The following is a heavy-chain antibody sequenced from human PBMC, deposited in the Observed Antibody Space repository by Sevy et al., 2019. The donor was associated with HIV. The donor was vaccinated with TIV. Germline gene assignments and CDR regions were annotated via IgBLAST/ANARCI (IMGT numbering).Heavy chain of an antibody. CDR3: ARAHISSPYYFEY. V-gene: IGHV4-59*01. CDR1: GGSISSYY. D-gene: IGHD6-6*01. CDR2: IYYSGNA. J-gene: IGHJ4*02. Sequence: SETLSLTCSVSGGSISSYYWSWLRQPPGKGLEWIGFIYYSGNANYNPSLKSRVTISIDTSKNQFSLNLSSVTAADTAVYYCARAHISSPYYFEYWGQGTLVTVSS.